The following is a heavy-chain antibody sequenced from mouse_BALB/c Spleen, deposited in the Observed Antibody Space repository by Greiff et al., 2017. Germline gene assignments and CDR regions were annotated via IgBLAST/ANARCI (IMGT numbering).Heavy chain of an antibody. J-gene: IGHJ4*01. Sequence: VMLVESGPGLVAPSQSLSITCTVSGFSLTSYGVHWVRQPPGKGLEWLGMIWGGGSTDYNSALKSRLSISKDNSKSQVFLKMNSLQTDDTAMYYCARNKERSTGYAMDYWGQGTSVTVSS. V-gene: IGHV2-6-4*01. CDR2: IWGGGST. CDR3: ARNKERSTGYAMDY. D-gene: IGHD4-1*01. CDR1: GFSLTSYG.